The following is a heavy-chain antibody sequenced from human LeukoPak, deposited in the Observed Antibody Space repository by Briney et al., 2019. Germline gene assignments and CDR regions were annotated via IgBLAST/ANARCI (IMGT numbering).Heavy chain of an antibody. V-gene: IGHV4-38-2*01. CDR1: GFSIRSGSY. CDR3: AKVGADGGYARHDH. CDR2: MFHSGDT. D-gene: IGHD5-12*01. Sequence: SETLSLICGLSGFSIRSGSYWGWIRQPPGKGLEWIGCMFHSGDTYHNPSLKSRVTISADTSKNQFSLKLTSVTAADTAVYYCAKVGADGGYARHDHWGQGTLVTVSS. J-gene: IGHJ5*02.